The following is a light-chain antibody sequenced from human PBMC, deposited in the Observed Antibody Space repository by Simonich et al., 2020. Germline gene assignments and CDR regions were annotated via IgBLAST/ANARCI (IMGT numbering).Light chain of an antibody. CDR2: WES. CDR1: QSVLYSSNNKNY. V-gene: IGKV4-1*01. J-gene: IGKJ3*01. Sequence: DIVMTQSPDSLAVSLGERATINCKSSQSVLYSSNNKNYLAWYQQKPGQPPKLLIYWESTRESGVPDRFSGSGSGTDFTLTISSLQAEDVEVYYCQQYYSTPFTFGPGTKVDIK. CDR3: QQYYSTPFT.